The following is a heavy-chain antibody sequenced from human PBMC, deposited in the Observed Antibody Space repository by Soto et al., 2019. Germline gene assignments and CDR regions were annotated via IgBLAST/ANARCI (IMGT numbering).Heavy chain of an antibody. CDR2: ICYLGSS. Sequence: PSETLSLTCTVSGDSIISSDFYWGWVRQLPGKGLEWIGSICYLGSSYYNPSIKSRVTMSVDTSKTQCSLRLRSVTAADTALYFCAGHSLALRKNNWFDPWGQGTMVTVSS. D-gene: IGHD3-3*02. J-gene: IGHJ5*02. CDR3: AGHSLALRKNNWFDP. CDR1: GDSIISSDFY. V-gene: IGHV4-39*01.